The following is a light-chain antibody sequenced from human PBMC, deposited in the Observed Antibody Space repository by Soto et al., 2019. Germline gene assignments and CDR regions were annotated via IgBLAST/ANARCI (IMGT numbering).Light chain of an antibody. V-gene: IGKV3-15*01. J-gene: IGKJ1*01. CDR1: QSVSGN. CDR3: QHYTNSPLT. CDR2: GAS. Sequence: EIVMTQSPATLSVSPGERATLSCRASQSVSGNLAWYQQKPGQAPRLLFYGASTRATGIPARFSGSGSGTEFTLTISSLQSEDFAVYYCQHYTNSPLTFGQGTKVEIK.